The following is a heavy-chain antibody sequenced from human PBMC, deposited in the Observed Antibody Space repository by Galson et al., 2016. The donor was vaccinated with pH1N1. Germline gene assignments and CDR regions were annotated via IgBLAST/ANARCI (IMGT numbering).Heavy chain of an antibody. CDR2: VLYDGTNE. Sequence: SLRLSCAASGSTFNNFAMHWVRQAPGKGLEWVAAVLYDGTNEYLADSVKGRFTVSRDNSKNTLHLQMNSLRPSDTALYYCARDSEYSAYDLFHWGQGTLVAVSS. D-gene: IGHD5-12*01. CDR1: GSTFNNFA. CDR3: ARDSEYSAYDLFH. V-gene: IGHV3-30-3*01. J-gene: IGHJ4*02.